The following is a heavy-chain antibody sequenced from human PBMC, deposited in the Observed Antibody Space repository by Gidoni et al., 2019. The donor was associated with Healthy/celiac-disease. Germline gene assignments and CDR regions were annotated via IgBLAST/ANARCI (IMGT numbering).Heavy chain of an antibody. CDR1: GLTFSDHY. V-gene: IGHV3-72*01. D-gene: IGHD3-10*01. CDR3: ARVHRGKGAFDI. CDR2: TRNKANSYTT. Sequence: EVQLVESGGGLVQPGGSLRISCAASGLTFSDHYMDWVRQAPGKGLGWVGRTRNKANSYTTEYAASVKGRFTISRDDSKNSLYLQMNSLKTEDTAVYYCARVHRGKGAFDIWGQGTMVTVSS. J-gene: IGHJ3*02.